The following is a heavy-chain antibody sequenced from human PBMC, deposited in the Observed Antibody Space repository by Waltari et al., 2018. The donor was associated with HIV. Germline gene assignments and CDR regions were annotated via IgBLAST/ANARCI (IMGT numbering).Heavy chain of an antibody. V-gene: IGHV1-69*04. CDR2: IIPILDIA. CDR3: AAQTTALDY. CDR1: GGTFSSYA. Sequence: QVQLVQSGAEVKKPGSSVKVSCKASGGTFSSYAISWVRQALGQGLEWMGRIIPILDIANDAQKFQGRVTITADKSTSTAYMELSSLRSEDTAVYYCAAQTTALDYWGQGTLVTVSS. J-gene: IGHJ4*02. D-gene: IGHD4-17*01.